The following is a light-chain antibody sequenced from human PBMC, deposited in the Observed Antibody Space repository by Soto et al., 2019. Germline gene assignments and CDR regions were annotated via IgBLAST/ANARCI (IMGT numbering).Light chain of an antibody. J-gene: IGKJ4*01. CDR1: QSVRSSY. CDR3: QQYGSDVRT. CDR2: GAS. Sequence: EIWLTHYPGTLSFYPVERATLSCSASQSVRSSYLAWYQQKPGQAPRLLIYGASSRATGIQDRFNSSGYGTDFTITSSRLEPEAFAGYHGQQYGSDVRTFGGGTKVEMK. V-gene: IGKV3-20*01.